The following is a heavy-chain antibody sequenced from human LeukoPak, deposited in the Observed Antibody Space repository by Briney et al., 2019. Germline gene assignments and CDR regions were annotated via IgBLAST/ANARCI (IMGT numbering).Heavy chain of an antibody. CDR3: ARDRYYGGSSWFYYYYGMDV. CDR2: IWHDGSNR. CDR1: GFIFSTYG. J-gene: IGHJ6*02. D-gene: IGHD6-13*01. V-gene: IGHV3-33*01. Sequence: GGSLRLSCAASGFIFSTYGMHWVRQAPGKGLEWVAVIWHDGSNRHYADSVKGRFTISRDNPKSTLYLQMNSLRAEDTAVYYCARDRYYGGSSWFYYYYGMDVWGQGTTVTVSS.